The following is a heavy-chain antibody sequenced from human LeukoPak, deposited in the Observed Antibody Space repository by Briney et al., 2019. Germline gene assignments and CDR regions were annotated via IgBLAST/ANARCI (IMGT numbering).Heavy chain of an antibody. CDR1: GFAFSRYG. D-gene: IGHD2-8*01. J-gene: IGHJ4*02. V-gene: IGHV3-30*03. CDR2: ISYDGSNK. Sequence: GGSLRLSCAASGFAFSRYGMHWVRQAPGKGLDWVAVISYDGSNKYYADSVKGRFTISRDNSKNTLYLQMNSLRAEDTAVYYCAPTGLIRGQGTLVTVSS. CDR3: APTGLI.